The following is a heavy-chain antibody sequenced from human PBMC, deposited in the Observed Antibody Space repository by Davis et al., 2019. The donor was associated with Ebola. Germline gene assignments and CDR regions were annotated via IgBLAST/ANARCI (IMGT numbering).Heavy chain of an antibody. CDR3: ARGGSRYCSGGSCSGY. J-gene: IGHJ4*02. V-gene: IGHV3-21*01. CDR2: ISSSSSYI. CDR1: GFTFSSYS. D-gene: IGHD2-15*01. Sequence: GESLKISCAASGFTFSSYSMNWVRQAPGKGLEWVSSISSSSSYIYYADSVKGRFTISRDNAKNSLYLQMNSLRAEDTAVYYCARGGSRYCSGGSCSGYWGQGTLVTVSS.